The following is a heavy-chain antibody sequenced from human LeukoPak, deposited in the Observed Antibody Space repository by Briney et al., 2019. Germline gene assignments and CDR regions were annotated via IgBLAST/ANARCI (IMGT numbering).Heavy chain of an antibody. CDR3: AREMDGDYGSGTFFDH. D-gene: IGHD3-10*01. Sequence: GGSLRLSCAASEFVFSDYYMSWMRQAPGKGLEWVSYISDSGSTIYYADSVKGRLTISRDNAKNSLYLQMNSLRAEDTAVYYCAREMDGDYGSGTFFDHWGQGNMVTVSS. J-gene: IGHJ4*02. V-gene: IGHV3-11*01. CDR1: EFVFSDYY. CDR2: ISDSGSTI.